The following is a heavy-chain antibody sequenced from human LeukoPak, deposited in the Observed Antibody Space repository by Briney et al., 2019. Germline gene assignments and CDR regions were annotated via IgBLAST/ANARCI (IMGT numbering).Heavy chain of an antibody. CDR2: IYYSGST. D-gene: IGHD3-9*01. Sequence: KPSETLSLTCTVSGGSISSSSYYWGWIRQPPGKGLEWIGSIYYSGSTYYNPSLKSRVTISVDTSKNQFSLKLSSVTAADTAVYFCASGGATYYDILTDEFNIESDAFEIWGQGTKVTVSS. CDR1: GGSISSSSYY. CDR3: ASGGATYYDILTDEFNIESDAFEI. V-gene: IGHV4-39*07. J-gene: IGHJ3*02.